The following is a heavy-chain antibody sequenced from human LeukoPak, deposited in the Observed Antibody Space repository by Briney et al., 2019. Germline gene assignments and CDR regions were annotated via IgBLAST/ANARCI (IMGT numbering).Heavy chain of an antibody. D-gene: IGHD1-1*01. CDR2: ISWNSGSI. CDR1: GFTFDDYA. CDR3: AKDGAGN. J-gene: IGHJ4*02. Sequence: ALRLSCAASGFTFDDYALHWVRQAPGKGLEWVSGISWNSGSIGYADSVKGRFTISGDNAKNSLYLQMNSLRAEDTALYYCAKDGAGNWGQGTLVTVSS. V-gene: IGHV3-9*01.